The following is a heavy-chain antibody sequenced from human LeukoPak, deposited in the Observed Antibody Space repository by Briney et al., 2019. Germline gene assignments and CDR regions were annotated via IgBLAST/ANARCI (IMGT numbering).Heavy chain of an antibody. Sequence: SQTLSLTCTVSGGSISSGGYYWSRIRKHPGKGLEWIGYMCYSGSTYYNPSLKSRVTISVDTSKNQFSLKQRSVPAADTAVYYCAGGDWVGYRSSFVYWFDPWGQGTLVTVSS. CDR1: GGSISSGGYY. CDR2: MCYSGST. V-gene: IGHV4-31*03. J-gene: IGHJ5*02. D-gene: IGHD6-13*01. CDR3: AGGDWVGYRSSFVYWFDP.